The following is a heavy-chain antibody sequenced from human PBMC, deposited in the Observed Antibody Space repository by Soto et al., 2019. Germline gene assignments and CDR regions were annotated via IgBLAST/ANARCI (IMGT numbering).Heavy chain of an antibody. CDR3: ATGAYCSGGSCSDYYYYYYGMDL. V-gene: IGHV1-58*01. D-gene: IGHD2-15*01. Sequence: ASVKVSCKTSGFTFRSSAVQWVRQARGQRLEWIGWLVVGTGNTNYAQKFQQRVTISSDRSTNTVSMELSSLTSEDTTVYYCATGAYCSGGSCSDYYYYYYGMDLWGQGTTVTVSS. CDR2: LVVGTGNT. J-gene: IGHJ6*02. CDR1: GFTFRSSA.